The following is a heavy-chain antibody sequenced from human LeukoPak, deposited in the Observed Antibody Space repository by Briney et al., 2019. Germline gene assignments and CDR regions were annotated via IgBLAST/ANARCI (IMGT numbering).Heavy chain of an antibody. D-gene: IGHD2-2*01. CDR2: INHSGST. CDR1: GGSFSGYY. CDR3: ARNRYQLLRYYYYYYGMDV. Sequence: SETLSLTRAVYGGSFSGYYWSWIRQPPGKGLEWIGEINHSGSTNYNPSLKSRVTISVDTAKNQFSLKPSSVTAADTAVYYCARNRYQLLRYYYYYYGMDVWGQGTTVTVSS. J-gene: IGHJ6*02. V-gene: IGHV4-34*01.